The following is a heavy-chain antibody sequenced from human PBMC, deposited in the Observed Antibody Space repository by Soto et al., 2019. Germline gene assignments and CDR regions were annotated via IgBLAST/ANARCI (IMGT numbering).Heavy chain of an antibody. CDR2: IYYSGST. D-gene: IGHD3-3*01. J-gene: IGHJ4*02. CDR3: ARQPRVVSDSSHFDY. V-gene: IGHV4-39*01. CDR1: GGSIGSSSYY. Sequence: SETLSLTCTVSGGSIGSSSYYWGWIRQPPGKGLEWIGSIYYSGSTYYNPSLKSRVTISVDTSKNQFSLKLSSVTAADTAVYYCARQPRVVSDSSHFDYWGQGTLVTVSS.